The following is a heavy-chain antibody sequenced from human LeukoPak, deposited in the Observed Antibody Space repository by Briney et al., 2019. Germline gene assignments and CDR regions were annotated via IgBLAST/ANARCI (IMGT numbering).Heavy chain of an antibody. CDR3: AGTPSHFDP. CDR1: AGTYSSYA. V-gene: IGHV1-69*13. Sequence: SVKVSRKASAGTYSSYAISWVRQAPGQGLEWMGGIIPIFGTANYAQKFQGRVTITADESTSTAYMELSSLRSEDTAVYYCAGTPSHFDPWGQGTLVTVSS. CDR2: IIPIFGTA. J-gene: IGHJ5*02. D-gene: IGHD2-15*01.